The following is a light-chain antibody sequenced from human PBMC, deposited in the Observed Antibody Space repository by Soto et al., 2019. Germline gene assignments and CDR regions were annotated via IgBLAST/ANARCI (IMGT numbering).Light chain of an antibody. Sequence: EIVLTQSPATLSLSPGERATLSCRASQSVSSYLAWYQQKPGQAPRLLIYDASNSATGIPARFSGSGSATDITLTISCLEPEDFAVYYCQERSNWPPTVGPGTKVDI. CDR2: DAS. V-gene: IGKV3-11*01. CDR1: QSVSSY. CDR3: QERSNWPPT. J-gene: IGKJ3*01.